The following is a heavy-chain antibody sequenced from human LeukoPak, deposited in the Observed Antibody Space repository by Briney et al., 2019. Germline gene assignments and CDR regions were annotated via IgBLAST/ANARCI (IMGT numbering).Heavy chain of an antibody. V-gene: IGHV1-2*06. CDR1: GYTFTGYY. CDR2: INPNSGGA. J-gene: IGHJ4*02. CDR3: ARGRYGDYLFDY. Sequence: GASVKVSCKASGYTFTGYYVHGVRQAHGQGLEWMGRINPNSGGADFAQKFQGRVTMTRDTSISTAYMELSRLRSDDTAVYYCARGRYGDYLFDYWGQGTLVTVSS. D-gene: IGHD4-17*01.